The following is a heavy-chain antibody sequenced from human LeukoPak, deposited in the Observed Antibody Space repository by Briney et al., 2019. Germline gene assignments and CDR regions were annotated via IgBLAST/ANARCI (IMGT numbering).Heavy chain of an antibody. CDR2: INPSGGST. D-gene: IGHD3-22*01. CDR3: ARVLNYDSSGYYYVFDY. J-gene: IGHJ4*02. CDR1: GYTFTSYY. V-gene: IGHV1-46*01. Sequence: GASVKVSCKASGYTFTSYYMHWVRQAPGQGLEWMGIINPSGGSTSYAQKFQGRVTMTRDTSTSTVYMELSSLRSEDTAVYYCARVLNYDSSGYYYVFDYWGQGTLVTVSS.